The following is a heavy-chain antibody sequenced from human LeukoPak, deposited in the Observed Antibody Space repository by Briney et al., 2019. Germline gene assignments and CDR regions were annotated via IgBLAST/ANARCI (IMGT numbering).Heavy chain of an antibody. CDR1: GGSISSSSYY. CDR3: ARSLEYYDSSRGGVFDP. J-gene: IGHJ5*02. D-gene: IGHD3-22*01. V-gene: IGHV4-39*07. CDR2: IYYSGST. Sequence: PSETLSLTCTVSGGSISSSSYYWGWIRQPPGKGLEWIGSIYYSGSTYYNPSLKSRVTISVDTSKNQFSLKLSSVTAADTAVYYCARSLEYYDSSRGGVFDPWGQGTLVTVSS.